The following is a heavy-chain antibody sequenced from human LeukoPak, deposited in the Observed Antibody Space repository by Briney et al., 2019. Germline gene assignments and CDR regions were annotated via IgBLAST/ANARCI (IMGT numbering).Heavy chain of an antibody. D-gene: IGHD6-6*01. J-gene: IGHJ4*02. Sequence: GGSLRLSCAASGFTFKCYAMSWVRQAPGEGLELVSSISGSGDTTYNADSVKGRFTISRDNSKNTLYLQMNSLRTEDTAVYYWAKRVSSSSAFRTDFWGQGTLVTVSS. CDR1: GFTFKCYA. CDR2: ISGSGDTT. CDR3: AKRVSSSSAFRTDF. V-gene: IGHV3-23*01.